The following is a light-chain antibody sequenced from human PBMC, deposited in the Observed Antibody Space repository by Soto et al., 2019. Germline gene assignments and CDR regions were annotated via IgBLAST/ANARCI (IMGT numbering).Light chain of an antibody. J-gene: IGKJ4*01. V-gene: IGKV4-1*01. CDR3: HQYYSVPLT. CDR2: WAS. CDR1: QSVLYSSNNKNY. Sequence: DIVMTQSPDSLAVSLGERATINCKSSQSVLYSSNNKNYLAWYQQKPGQPPKLLIYWASTRESGVPDRFSGSGSGTDFTLTIGSLQAEDVAVYYCHQYYSVPLTFGGGTKVEIK.